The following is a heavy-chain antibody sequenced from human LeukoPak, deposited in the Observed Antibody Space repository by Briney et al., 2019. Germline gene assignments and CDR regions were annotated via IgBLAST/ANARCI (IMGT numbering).Heavy chain of an antibody. D-gene: IGHD2-2*01. CDR2: IIPIFGTA. V-gene: IGHV1-69*05. CDR3: ARGQPREYCSSTSCPSYWYFDL. Sequence: SVKVSCKASGGTFSSYAISWVRQAPGQGLEWMGGIIPIFGTANYAQKFQGRVTITTDESTSTAYMELSSLRSEDTAVYYCARGQPREYCSSTSCPSYWYFDLWGRGTLVTVSS. CDR1: GGTFSSYA. J-gene: IGHJ2*01.